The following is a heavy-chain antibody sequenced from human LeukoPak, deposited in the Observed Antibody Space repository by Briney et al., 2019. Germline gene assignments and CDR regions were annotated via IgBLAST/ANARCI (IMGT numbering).Heavy chain of an antibody. V-gene: IGHV5-10-1*01. J-gene: IGHJ4*02. CDR1: GYSFTDYW. CDR3: ARTRSGGYYNPYYFDY. D-gene: IGHD3-10*01. CDR2: IDPSDSYT. Sequence: GESLRISCKGSGYSFTDYWISWVRQMPGKGLEWMGRIDPSDSYTNYSPSFRGHVTISSDMSITTAYLQWSSLEASDTAIYYCARTRSGGYYNPYYFDYWGQGSLVAVSS.